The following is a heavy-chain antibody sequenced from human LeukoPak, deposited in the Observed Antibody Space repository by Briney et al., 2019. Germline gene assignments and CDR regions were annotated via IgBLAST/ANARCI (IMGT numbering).Heavy chain of an antibody. Sequence: GGSLRLSCAASGFTFSSYAMSWVRQAPGKGLEWVSAISGSGGSTYYADSVKGRFTISRDNSKNTLYLQMNSLRAEDTAVYYCAKGHDCGDYVSLDYWGQGTLVTVSS. CDR1: GFTFSSYA. CDR2: ISGSGGST. J-gene: IGHJ4*02. V-gene: IGHV3-23*01. D-gene: IGHD4-17*01. CDR3: AKGHDCGDYVSLDY.